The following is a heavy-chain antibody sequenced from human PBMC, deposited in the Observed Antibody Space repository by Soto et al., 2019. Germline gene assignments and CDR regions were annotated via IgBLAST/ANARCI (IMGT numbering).Heavy chain of an antibody. CDR1: GFTFSDYY. J-gene: IGHJ4*02. Sequence: QVQLVGSGGGLVEPGGSLRLSCSASGFTFSDYYMTWIRQAPEQGLEWVSFISDNGGSRSHYADSVKGRFTVSSDDAKKSLCMELDSLAVDLTAIYYCARAAKNYYYSGGSCYPGGQGPLVTVSP. V-gene: IGHV3-11*01. D-gene: IGHD3-22*01. CDR2: ISDNGGSR. CDR3: ARAAKNYYYSGGSCYP.